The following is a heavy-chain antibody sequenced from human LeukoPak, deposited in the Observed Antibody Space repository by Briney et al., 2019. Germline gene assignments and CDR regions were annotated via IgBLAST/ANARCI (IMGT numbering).Heavy chain of an antibody. CDR1: GGSISSYY. D-gene: IGHD1-26*01. Sequence: IPSETLSLTRTVSGGSISSYYWSWIRQPLGKGLEWIGYIYYSGSTNYNPSLKSRVTISVDTSKNQFSLKLSSVTAADTAVYYCARRITDSGSYSEFDYWGQGTLVTVSS. CDR3: ARRITDSGSYSEFDY. CDR2: IYYSGST. V-gene: IGHV4-59*08. J-gene: IGHJ4*02.